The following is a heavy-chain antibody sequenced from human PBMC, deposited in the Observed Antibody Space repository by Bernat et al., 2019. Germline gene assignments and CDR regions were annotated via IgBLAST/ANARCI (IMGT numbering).Heavy chain of an antibody. J-gene: IGHJ4*02. V-gene: IGHV3-30-3*01. D-gene: IGHD1-1*01. CDR3: ARGQPTHWNFDY. Sequence: QVQLVESGGGVVKPGRSLRLSCAASGFTFSSYAIHWVRQAPGKGLEWVAIISHDGTKKYYADSVRGRFTISRDNPKNRLYLQMNSLRAEDTALYYCARGQPTHWNFDYWGQGTLVTVSS. CDR2: ISHDGTKK. CDR1: GFTFSSYA.